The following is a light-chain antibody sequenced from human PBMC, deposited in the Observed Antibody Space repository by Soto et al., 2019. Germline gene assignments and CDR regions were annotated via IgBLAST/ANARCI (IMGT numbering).Light chain of an antibody. CDR3: SSYTSSSIRV. CDR2: DVS. J-gene: IGLJ3*02. V-gene: IGLV2-14*01. CDR1: SSDVGGYNY. Sequence: QSALTQPASVSGSPGQSITISCTGTSSDVGGYNYVSWYQQHPGKAPKLMIYDVSNRTSGVSNRFSGSKSGNTASLTISGLKAADEADYYCSSYTSSSIRVFGGGTKLTVL.